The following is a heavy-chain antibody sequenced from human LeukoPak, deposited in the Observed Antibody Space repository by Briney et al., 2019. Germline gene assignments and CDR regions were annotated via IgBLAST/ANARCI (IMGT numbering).Heavy chain of an antibody. CDR1: GGSISSSSYY. V-gene: IGHV4-39*07. Sequence: SETLSLICTVSGGSISSSSYYWGWIRQPPGKGLEWIGSIYYRGSAYYNPSLKSRVTISVDTSKNQFSLKLSSVTAADTAVYYCARTIVVVPAAHFDYWGQGTLVTVSS. CDR2: IYYRGSA. CDR3: ARTIVVVPAAHFDY. D-gene: IGHD2-2*01. J-gene: IGHJ4*02.